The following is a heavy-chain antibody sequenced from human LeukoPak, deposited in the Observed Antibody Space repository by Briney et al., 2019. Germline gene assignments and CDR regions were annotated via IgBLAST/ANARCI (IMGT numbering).Heavy chain of an antibody. J-gene: IGHJ4*02. Sequence: GGSLRVSCAASGFTFSSYWMKWVRQDPGKGLVWASRIASDGSSTTYADSVKGRFSISRDNAKNTLYLQMNSLRVEDTAVYYCARGRPHGNDYWGQGTLVTVSS. CDR3: ARGRPHGNDY. V-gene: IGHV3-74*01. CDR2: IASDGSST. CDR1: GFTFSSYW. D-gene: IGHD4-23*01.